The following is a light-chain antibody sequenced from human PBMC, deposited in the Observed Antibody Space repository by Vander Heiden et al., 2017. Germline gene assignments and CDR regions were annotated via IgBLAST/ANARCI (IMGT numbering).Light chain of an antibody. CDR2: AAT. CDR3: QQSYSNPLT. J-gene: IGKJ4*01. Sequence: DIRMTQSPSSLSASVGDRVTITCRASQSISDYLNWYQQKPGKAPKRLIYAATSLQSGVPLRFRGSGSGTDFTLTISSLQPEDFATYYCQQSYSNPLTFGGGTKVEIK. V-gene: IGKV1-39*01. CDR1: QSISDY.